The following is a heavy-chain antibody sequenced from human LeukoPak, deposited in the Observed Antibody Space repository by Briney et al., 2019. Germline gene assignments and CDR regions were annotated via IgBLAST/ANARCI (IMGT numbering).Heavy chain of an antibody. CDR1: GFTFSSYS. V-gene: IGHV3-21*01. Sequence: GGSLRLSCAASGFTFSSYSMNWVRQAPGKGLEWVSSISSSSSYIYYADLVKGRFTISRDNAKNSLYLQMNSLRAEDTAVYYCARGGAAAGTPPTGYWGQGTLVTVSS. J-gene: IGHJ4*02. CDR3: ARGGAAAGTPPTGY. CDR2: ISSSSSYI. D-gene: IGHD6-13*01.